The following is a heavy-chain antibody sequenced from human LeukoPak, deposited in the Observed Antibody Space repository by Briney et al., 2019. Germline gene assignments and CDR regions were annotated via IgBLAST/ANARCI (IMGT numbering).Heavy chain of an antibody. D-gene: IGHD3-16*02. V-gene: IGHV1-8*01. CDR2: MNPNSGNT. Sequence: ASVKVSCKASGYTFTSYDINWVRQATGQGLEWMGWMNPNSGNTGYAQKFQGKVTMTRNTSISTAYMELSSLRSEDTAVYYCARGAPRWYDYVWGSYRYTGGEDYWGQGTLVTVSS. CDR1: GYTFTSYD. CDR3: ARGAPRWYDYVWGSYRYTGGEDY. J-gene: IGHJ4*02.